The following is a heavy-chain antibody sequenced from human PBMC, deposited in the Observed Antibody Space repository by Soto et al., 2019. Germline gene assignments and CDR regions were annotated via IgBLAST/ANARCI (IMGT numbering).Heavy chain of an antibody. CDR2: IYHSGST. Sequence: QVQLQESGPGLVKPSETLTLTCTVSGGSVTSGSDYWSWIRQPPGKGLEWIGYIYHSGSTKYNPSLKSRVTISVDTSKNQFSLKLTSLTAADTAVYYCARRPATAISYFDYWGQGNLVTVSS. J-gene: IGHJ4*02. V-gene: IGHV4-61*01. CDR1: GGSVTSGSDY. CDR3: ARRPATAISYFDY. D-gene: IGHD2-21*02.